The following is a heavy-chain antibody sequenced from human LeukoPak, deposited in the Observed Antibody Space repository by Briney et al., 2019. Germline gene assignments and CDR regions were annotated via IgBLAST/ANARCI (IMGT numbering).Heavy chain of an antibody. CDR1: GYSITSAYY. V-gene: IGHV4-34*01. Sequence: SETLSLTCTVSGYSITSAYYWSWIRQPPGKGLEWIGEINHSGSTNYNPSLKSRVTISVDTSKNQFSLKLSSVTAADTAVYYCARGRTWGYWGQGTLVTVSS. D-gene: IGHD7-27*01. CDR2: INHSGST. J-gene: IGHJ4*02. CDR3: ARGRTWGY.